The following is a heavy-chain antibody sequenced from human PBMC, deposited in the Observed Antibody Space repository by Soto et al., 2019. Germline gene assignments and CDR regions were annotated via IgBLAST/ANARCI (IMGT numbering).Heavy chain of an antibody. J-gene: IGHJ6*02. V-gene: IGHV3-48*02. Sequence: GGSLRLSCAASGFTFSSYSMNWVRQAPGKGLEWVSYISSSSSTIYHADSVKGRFTISRDNAKNSLYLQMNSLRDEDTAVYYCARDIVLRYFDWFTGWSPSGMDVWGQGTTVTVSS. CDR1: GFTFSSYS. CDR3: ARDIVLRYFDWFTGWSPSGMDV. D-gene: IGHD3-9*01. CDR2: ISSSSSTI.